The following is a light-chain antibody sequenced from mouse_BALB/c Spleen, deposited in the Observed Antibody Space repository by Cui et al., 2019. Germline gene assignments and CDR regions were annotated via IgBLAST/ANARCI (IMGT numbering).Light chain of an antibody. J-gene: IGKJ1*01. CDR1: QDVSTA. V-gene: IGKV6-25*01. Sequence: DIMMTQFLKFMLLWVGERVSITCKASQDVSTAVAWYQQKPGQSPKILIYWANTWHDGVPDRFTGSGYGKDYTLTISSVQDEDMALYYCQQHDDSPWTFGGGTKLEIK. CDR2: WAN. CDR3: QQHDDSPWT.